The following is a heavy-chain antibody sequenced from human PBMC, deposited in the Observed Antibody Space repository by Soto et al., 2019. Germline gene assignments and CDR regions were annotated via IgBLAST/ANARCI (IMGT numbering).Heavy chain of an antibody. CDR2: ISAYNGNT. D-gene: IGHD3-3*01. CDR1: GYTFTSYG. V-gene: IGHV1-18*01. Sequence: QVQLLQSGAEVKKPGASVKVSCKASGYTFTSYGISWVRQAPGQGLEWMGWISAYNGNTNYAQKLQGRVTMTTDTSTSTAYMGLRSLRSDDTAVYYCARDLAYYDFWSGYRTDLDYWGQGTLVTVSS. J-gene: IGHJ4*02. CDR3: ARDLAYYDFWSGYRTDLDY.